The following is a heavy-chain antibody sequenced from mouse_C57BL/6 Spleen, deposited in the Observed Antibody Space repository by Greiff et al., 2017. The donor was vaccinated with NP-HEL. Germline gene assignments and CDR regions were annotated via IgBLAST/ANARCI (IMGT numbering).Heavy chain of an antibody. CDR1: GYTFTSYW. V-gene: IGHV1-55*01. Sequence: VQLQQPGAELVKPGASVKMSCKASGYTFTSYWITWVKQRPGQGLEWIGDIYPGSGSTNYNEKFKSKATLTVDTSSSTAYMQLSSLTSEDSAVYYCASPLNYYGSSYGFAYWGQVTLVTVSA. J-gene: IGHJ3*01. CDR2: IYPGSGST. CDR3: ASPLNYYGSSYGFAY. D-gene: IGHD1-1*01.